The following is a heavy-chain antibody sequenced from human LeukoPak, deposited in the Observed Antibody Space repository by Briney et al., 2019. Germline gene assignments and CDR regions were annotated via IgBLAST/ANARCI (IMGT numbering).Heavy chain of an antibody. CDR1: GYTLTELS. J-gene: IGHJ6*02. CDR2: FDPEDGET. D-gene: IGHD3-10*01. CDR3: ATGGFGELLSYYYYGMDV. Sequence: ASVKVFCKVSGYTLTELSMHWVRQAPGKGLEWMGGFDPEDGETIYAQKFQGRVTMTEDTSTDTAYMELSSLRSEDTAVYYCATGGFGELLSYYYYGMDVWGQGTTVTVSS. V-gene: IGHV1-24*01.